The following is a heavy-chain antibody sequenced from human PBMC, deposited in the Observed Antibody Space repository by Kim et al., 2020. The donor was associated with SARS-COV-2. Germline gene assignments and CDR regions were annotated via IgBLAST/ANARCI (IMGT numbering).Heavy chain of an antibody. V-gene: IGHV4-39*01. D-gene: IGHD3-10*01. CDR2: IYYSGST. J-gene: IGHJ4*02. CDR3: ARHGRGPRGSPNYGSGSYY. CDR1: GGSISSSSYY. Sequence: SETLSLTCTVSGGSISSSSYYWGWIRQPPGKGLEWIGSIYYSGSTYYNPSLKSRVTISVDTSKNQFSLKLSSVTAADTAVYYCARHGRGPRGSPNYGSGSYYWGQGTLVTVSS.